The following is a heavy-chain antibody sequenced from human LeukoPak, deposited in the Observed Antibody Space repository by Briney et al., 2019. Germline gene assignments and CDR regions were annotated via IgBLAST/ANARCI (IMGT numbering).Heavy chain of an antibody. D-gene: IGHD3-10*01. CDR3: ARGAVVRGVHDAFDI. CDR1: GGSFSGYY. Sequence: SETLSLTCAVYGGSFSGYYWSWIRQPPGKGLEWIGEINHSGSTNYNPSLKSRVTISVDTSKNQFSLKLSSVTAADTAVYYCARGAVVRGVHDAFDIWGQGTMVTVSS. CDR2: INHSGST. V-gene: IGHV4-34*01. J-gene: IGHJ3*02.